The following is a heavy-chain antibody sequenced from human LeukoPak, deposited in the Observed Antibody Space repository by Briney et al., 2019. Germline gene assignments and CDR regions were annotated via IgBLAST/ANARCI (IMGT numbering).Heavy chain of an antibody. CDR1: GYTFTSYY. V-gene: IGHV1-46*01. CDR3: ARGGYCSSTSCYLVDYYYGMDV. D-gene: IGHD2-2*01. J-gene: IGHJ6*02. Sequence: GASVTVSFTASGYTFTSYYMHWVRQAPGQGLEWMGIINPSGGSTSYAQKFQGRVTMTRDTSTSTVYMELSSLRSEDTAVYYCARGGYCSSTSCYLVDYYYGMDVWGQGTTVTVSS. CDR2: INPSGGST.